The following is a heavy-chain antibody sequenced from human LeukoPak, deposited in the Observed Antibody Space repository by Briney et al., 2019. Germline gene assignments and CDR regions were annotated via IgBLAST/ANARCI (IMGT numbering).Heavy chain of an antibody. V-gene: IGHV4-4*02. D-gene: IGHD1-26*01. CDR2: ISLSGLT. Sequence: PSGTLSLTCGVSGVSISSTNWWSWVRQPPGQGLEWIGEISLSGLTSYNPSLKSRVTMSLDKSKNHLSLNLTSVTAADTAVYYCSRESGAFSPFGYWGQGTLVTVSS. CDR1: GVSISSTNW. CDR3: SRESGAFSPFGY. J-gene: IGHJ4*02.